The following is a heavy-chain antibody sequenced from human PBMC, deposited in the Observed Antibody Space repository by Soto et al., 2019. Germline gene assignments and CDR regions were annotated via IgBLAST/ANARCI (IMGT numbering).Heavy chain of an antibody. D-gene: IGHD3-10*01. J-gene: IGHJ6*02. Sequence: QVQLVESGGGVVQPGTSLRLSCVASGFGFNFFGIHWVRHAPGKGLEWVAGISGDASRIYYADDLKGRVTISRVNSENTLYLQMNSLRPEDTALYYCARDRDAGWFVMDVWGQGTTVTV. CDR2: ISGDASRI. CDR1: GFGFNFFG. V-gene: IGHV3-30*03. CDR3: ARDRDAGWFVMDV.